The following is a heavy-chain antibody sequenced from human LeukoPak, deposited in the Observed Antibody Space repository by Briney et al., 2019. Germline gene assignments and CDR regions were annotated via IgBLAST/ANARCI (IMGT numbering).Heavy chain of an antibody. V-gene: IGHV1-69*06. Sequence: ASVKVSCKASGGTFTHYVISWVRQAPGQGLEWMGGIAPISGTPMYAQRFQGRVTITADKSTSTAYMELSSLRSEDTAVYYCASRYSSGWYANWFDPWGQGTLVTVSS. CDR3: ASRYSSGWYANWFDP. CDR1: GGTFTHYV. CDR2: IAPISGTP. D-gene: IGHD6-19*01. J-gene: IGHJ5*02.